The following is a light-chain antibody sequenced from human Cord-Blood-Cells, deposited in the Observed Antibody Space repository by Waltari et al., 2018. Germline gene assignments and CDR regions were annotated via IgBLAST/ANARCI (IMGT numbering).Light chain of an antibody. CDR1: SSDVGGYNY. Sequence: QSALPQPPSASGPPGQSVTLSCTGTSSDVGGYNYVSWYQQHPGKAPKLMIYEVSNRPAGVPDRFSGSKSGNTASLTVSGLQAEDEADYYCSSYAGSNNVVFGGGTKLTVL. CDR3: SSYAGSNNVV. J-gene: IGLJ2*01. CDR2: EVS. V-gene: IGLV2-8*01.